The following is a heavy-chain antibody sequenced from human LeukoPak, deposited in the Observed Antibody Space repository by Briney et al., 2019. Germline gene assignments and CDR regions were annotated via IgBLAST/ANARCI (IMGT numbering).Heavy chain of an antibody. CDR2: IRYDGSNK. CDR3: ANNLNSAYAEGAFDI. V-gene: IGHV3-30*02. Sequence: PGGSLRLSCAASGFTFSSYGMHWVRQAPGKGLEWVAFIRYDGSNKYYADSVKGRFTISRDNSKNTLYLQMNSLRAEDTAVYYCANNLNSAYAEGAFDIWGQGTMVTVSS. CDR1: GFTFSSYG. D-gene: IGHD5-12*01. J-gene: IGHJ3*02.